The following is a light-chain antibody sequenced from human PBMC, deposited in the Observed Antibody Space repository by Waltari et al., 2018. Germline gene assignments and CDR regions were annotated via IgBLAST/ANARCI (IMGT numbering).Light chain of an antibody. J-gene: IGLJ2*01. CDR2: DVR. CDR3: SSYTANTRF. Sequence: QSALTQPPPVSGSPGQSVPISCSGTCSDVGCENRVSWYQQPPGTAPKLIIYDVRNRPSGVSHRFSGSRSGNTASLTISGLQAEDEADYYCSSYTANTRFFGGGTKLTVL. V-gene: IGLV2-18*02. CDR1: CSDVGCENR.